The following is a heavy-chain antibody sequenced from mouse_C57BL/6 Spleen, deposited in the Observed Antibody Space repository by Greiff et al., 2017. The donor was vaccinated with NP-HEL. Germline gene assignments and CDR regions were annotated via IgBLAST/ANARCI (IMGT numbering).Heavy chain of an antibody. V-gene: IGHV5-17*01. D-gene: IGHD3-2*02. CDR3: ARPDSYYAMDY. CDR2: ISSGSSTI. CDR1: GFTFSDYG. Sequence: EVMLVESGGGLVKPGGSLKLSCAASGFTFSDYGMHWVRQAPEKGLEWVAYISSGSSTIYYADTVKGRFTISRDNAKNTLFLQVTSLRSEDTAMYYCARPDSYYAMDYWGQGTSVTVSS. J-gene: IGHJ4*01.